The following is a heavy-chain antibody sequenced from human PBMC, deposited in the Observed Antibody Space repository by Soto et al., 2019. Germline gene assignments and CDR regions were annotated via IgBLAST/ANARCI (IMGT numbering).Heavy chain of an antibody. D-gene: IGHD6-6*01. J-gene: IGHJ5*02. CDR2: IIPIFGTA. CDR1: GGTFSSYA. CDR3: ARDGVVWSCSYDVGLFDP. Sequence: QVQLVQSGAEVKKPGSSVKISCKASGGTFSSYAISCVREAPVQGLEWMGGIIPIFGTANYAQKFQGRVTITADESTCTDYMELSSRRSEDTAVYYCARDGVVWSCSYDVGLFDPWGQGTMVTVSS. V-gene: IGHV1-69*01.